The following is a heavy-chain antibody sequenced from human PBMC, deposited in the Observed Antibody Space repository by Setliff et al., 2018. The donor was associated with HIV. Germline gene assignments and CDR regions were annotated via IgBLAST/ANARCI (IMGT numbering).Heavy chain of an antibody. D-gene: IGHD3-3*01. Sequence: SVKVSCKSSGGTFSRNTISWVRQAPGQGLEWMGGINPVFGTTNYAQNFQGRVSITADASTTTVYMELSSLRSEDTAGYSCARVEGVGDFWSSYPSYMDVWGQGTRVTVSS. J-gene: IGHJ6*03. V-gene: IGHV1-69*13. CDR2: INPVFGTT. CDR1: GGTFSRNT. CDR3: ARVEGVGDFWSSYPSYMDV.